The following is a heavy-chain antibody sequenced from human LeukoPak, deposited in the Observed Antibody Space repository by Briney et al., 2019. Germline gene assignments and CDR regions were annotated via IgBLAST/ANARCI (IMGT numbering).Heavy chain of an antibody. V-gene: IGHV3-21*01. J-gene: IGHJ6*02. Sequence: KPGGSLRLSCAASGFTFSSYSMNWVRQAPGKGLEWVSSISSSSSYIYYADSVKGRFTISRDNAKNSLYLQMNSLRAEDTAVYYCAKEFAAALHGMDVWGQGTTVTVSS. CDR2: ISSSSSYI. D-gene: IGHD6-13*01. CDR3: AKEFAAALHGMDV. CDR1: GFTFSSYS.